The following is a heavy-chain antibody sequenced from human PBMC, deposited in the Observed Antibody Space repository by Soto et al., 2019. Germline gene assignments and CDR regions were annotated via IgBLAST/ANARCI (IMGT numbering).Heavy chain of an antibody. CDR3: ARGRYYYDSSGYYYFDY. CDR2: INHSGST. V-gene: IGHV4-34*01. D-gene: IGHD3-22*01. J-gene: IGHJ4*02. CDR1: GVSFSGYY. Sequence: SETLSLTCAVYGVSFSGYYWSWLRQPPGKGLEWIGEINHSGSTNYNPSLKSRVTISVDTSKNQFSLKLSSVTAADTAVYYCARGRYYYDSSGYYYFDYWGQGTLVTVSS.